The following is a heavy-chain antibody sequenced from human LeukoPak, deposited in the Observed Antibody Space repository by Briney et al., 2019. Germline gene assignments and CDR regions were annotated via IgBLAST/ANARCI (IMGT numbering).Heavy chain of an antibody. CDR1: GFTFSSYG. Sequence: GGSLRLSCAASGFTFSSYGMHWVRQAPGKGLEWVAVISYDGSNKYYGDSVKGRFTISRDNSKNTLYLQMNSLRAEDTAVYYCAKAASSGWYSYFDYWGQGTLATVSS. J-gene: IGHJ4*02. V-gene: IGHV3-30*18. D-gene: IGHD6-19*01. CDR3: AKAASSGWYSYFDY. CDR2: ISYDGSNK.